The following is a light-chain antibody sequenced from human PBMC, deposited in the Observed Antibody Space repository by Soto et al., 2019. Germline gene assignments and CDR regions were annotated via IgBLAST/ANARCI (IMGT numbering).Light chain of an antibody. CDR3: CSYAGSSTLV. V-gene: IGLV2-23*01. CDR2: EGS. J-gene: IGLJ2*01. Sequence: QSALTQPASVSGSPGQSITISCTGTSSDVGSYNLFSWYQQHPGKAPKLMIYEGSKRPSGVSNSFSGSKSGNTASLTISGLQAEDEADYYCCSYAGSSTLVFGGGTKVPVL. CDR1: SSDVGSYNL.